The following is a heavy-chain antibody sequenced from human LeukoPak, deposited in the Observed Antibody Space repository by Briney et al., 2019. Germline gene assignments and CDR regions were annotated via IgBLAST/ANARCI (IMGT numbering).Heavy chain of an antibody. Sequence: GGSLRLSCAASGFTFSSYAMSWVRQAPGKGLEWVSAISGSSGSTYYADSVKGRFTISRDNSKNTLYLQMNSLRAEDTAVYYCAKDSTSGITMIVVVTIAPSGYFDLWGRGTLVTVSS. D-gene: IGHD3-22*01. J-gene: IGHJ2*01. CDR2: ISGSSGST. CDR1: GFTFSSYA. V-gene: IGHV3-23*01. CDR3: AKDSTSGITMIVVVTIAPSGYFDL.